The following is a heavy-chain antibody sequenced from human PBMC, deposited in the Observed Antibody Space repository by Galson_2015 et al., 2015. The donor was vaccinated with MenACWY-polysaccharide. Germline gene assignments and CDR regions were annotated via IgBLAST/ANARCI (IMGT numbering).Heavy chain of an antibody. Sequence: SLRLSCAVSGFTISGYWMTWVRQAPGKGLEWVANIKQDGSEKYNVDSVKGRFTISRDNAKNSLYLQMSSLRAEDTAVYYCARGAEILGPWGQGTLVTVSS. CDR3: ARGAEILGP. D-gene: IGHD2/OR15-2a*01. V-gene: IGHV3-7*01. CDR2: IKQDGSEK. J-gene: IGHJ5*02. CDR1: GFTISGYW.